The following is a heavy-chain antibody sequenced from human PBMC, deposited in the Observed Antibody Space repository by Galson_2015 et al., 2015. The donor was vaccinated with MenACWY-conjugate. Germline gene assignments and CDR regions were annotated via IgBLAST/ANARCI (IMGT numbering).Heavy chain of an antibody. J-gene: IGHJ4*02. CDR1: GFTLSHYW. CDR3: ARPVRNRLSVTVPYYFDH. V-gene: IGHV3-7*03. Sequence: SLRLSCAASGFTLSHYWMSWVRQAPGKGLEWVATIKDDGSQTYYVDSVKDRFTISRDNAKNSLSLQMNSLRVEDTAVYYCARPVRNRLSVTVPYYFDHWGQGTLVPVSS. CDR2: IKDDGSQT. D-gene: IGHD2-8*02.